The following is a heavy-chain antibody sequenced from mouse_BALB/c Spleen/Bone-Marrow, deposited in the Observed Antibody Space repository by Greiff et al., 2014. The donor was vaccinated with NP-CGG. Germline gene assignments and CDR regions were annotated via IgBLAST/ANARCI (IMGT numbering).Heavy chain of an antibody. J-gene: IGHJ3*01. CDR1: GFNIKDTY. CDR2: IDPANGNT. Sequence: VQLQQSGAELVKPGASVKLSCTASGFNIKDTYMHWVKQRPEQGLERIRRIDPANGNTKYDPKFQGKATITADTSSNTAYLQLSSLTSEDTAVYYCARNGNYGAWFAYWGQGTLVTVSA. D-gene: IGHD2-1*01. CDR3: ARNGNYGAWFAY. V-gene: IGHV14-3*02.